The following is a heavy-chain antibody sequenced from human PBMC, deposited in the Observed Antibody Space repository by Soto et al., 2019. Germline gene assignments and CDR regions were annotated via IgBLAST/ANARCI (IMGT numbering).Heavy chain of an antibody. V-gene: IGHV3-30*18. CDR2: NSYDGSNK. CDR3: AKAVYDFWSGYYTEFHGMDV. J-gene: IGHJ6*02. CDR1: GFSFSSYG. Sequence: GGSLRLSCAASGFSFSSYGMHWVRQTPGKGLEWVAFNSYDGSNKYYADSVKGRFTISRDNAKNSLYLQMNSLRAEDTALYYCAKAVYDFWSGYYTEFHGMDVWGQGTTVTVSS. D-gene: IGHD3-3*01.